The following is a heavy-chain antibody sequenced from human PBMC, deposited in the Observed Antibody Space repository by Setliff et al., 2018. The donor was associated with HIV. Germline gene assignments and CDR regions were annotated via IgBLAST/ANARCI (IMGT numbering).Heavy chain of an antibody. D-gene: IGHD5-12*01. V-gene: IGHV4-34*01. CDR2: INHSGSA. CDR3: ARRGWNGYKAFDY. CDR1: GGSISSYS. J-gene: IGHJ4*02. Sequence: SETLSLTCTVSGGSISSYSWNWIRQPPGKGLEWIGEINHSGSANYNPPLKSRVRMSLDTSKKHMSLNLTSLTAADTAVYYCARRGWNGYKAFDYWGQGTLVTVSS.